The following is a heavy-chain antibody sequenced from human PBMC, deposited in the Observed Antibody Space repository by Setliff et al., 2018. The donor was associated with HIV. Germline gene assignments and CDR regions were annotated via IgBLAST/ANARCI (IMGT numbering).Heavy chain of an antibody. J-gene: IGHJ2*01. CDR1: GFTFSTYW. CDR3: ARDPYPYFDYGDWYFDL. V-gene: IGHV3-7*01. Sequence: ESLRLSCAASGFTFSTYWMSWVRQAPGKGLEWVANIKQDGSEKFYVDSVKGRFTISRDNAKNSLYLQMNSLRAEDTAVYYCARDPYPYFDYGDWYFDLWGRGTLVTVSS. D-gene: IGHD4-17*01. CDR2: IKQDGSEK.